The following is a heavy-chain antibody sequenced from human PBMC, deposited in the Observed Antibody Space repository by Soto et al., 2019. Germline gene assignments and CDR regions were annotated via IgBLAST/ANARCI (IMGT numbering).Heavy chain of an antibody. Sequence: GGSLRLSCAASGFTFSNAWMSWVRQAPGKGLEWVGRIKSKTDGGTTDYAAPVKGRFTISRDDSKDTLYLQMNSLKTEDTDVYYCTTPTPRYNWNYLDAFDIWGQGTMVTVSS. CDR3: TTPTPRYNWNYLDAFDI. D-gene: IGHD1-7*01. V-gene: IGHV3-15*01. J-gene: IGHJ3*02. CDR2: IKSKTDGGTT. CDR1: GFTFSNAW.